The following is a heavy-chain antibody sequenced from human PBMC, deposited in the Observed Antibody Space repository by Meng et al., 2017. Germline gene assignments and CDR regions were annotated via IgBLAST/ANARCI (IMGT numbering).Heavy chain of an antibody. CDR2: INPNSGGT. D-gene: IGHD3-9*01. CDR1: GYTFTGYY. CDR3: ASHNDILTGGDAFDI. J-gene: IGHJ3*02. V-gene: IGHV1-2*02. Sequence: ASVKVSCKASGYTFTGYYMHWVRQAPGQGLEWMGWINPNSGGTNYAQKFQGRVTMTRDTSISTAYMELSRLRSDDTAVYYCASHNDILTGGDAFDIWGQGTMVTVSS.